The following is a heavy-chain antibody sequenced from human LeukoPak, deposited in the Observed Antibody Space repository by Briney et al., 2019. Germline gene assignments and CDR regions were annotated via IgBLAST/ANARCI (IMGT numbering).Heavy chain of an antibody. D-gene: IGHD3-22*01. CDR1: GYTFTGYY. J-gene: IGHJ4*02. CDR3: AREYVEIYYDSSGYYLDY. Sequence: ASVKVSCKASGYTFTGYYMHWVRQAPGQGLEWMGIINPSGGSTGYAQKFQGRVTMTRDMSTSTVYMELSSLRSEDTAVYYCAREYVEIYYDSSGYYLDYWGQGTLVTVSS. V-gene: IGHV1-46*01. CDR2: INPSGGST.